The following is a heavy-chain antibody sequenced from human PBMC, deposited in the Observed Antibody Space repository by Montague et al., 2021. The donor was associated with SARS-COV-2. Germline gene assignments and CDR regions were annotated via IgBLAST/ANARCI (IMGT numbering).Heavy chain of an antibody. J-gene: IGHJ4*02. D-gene: IGHD6-13*01. CDR1: GDSVSRHTAT. CDR3: ARDRRYSLSWALDY. V-gene: IGHV6-1*01. CDR2: TYYRSKWYY. Sequence: CAISGDSVSRHTATWNWIRQSPSTGLEWLGRTYYRSKWYYDYAVAVKSRRTISPDTSKNQFSLHLSSVTPGDRAVYYCARDRRYSLSWALDYWGQGTLVTVSS.